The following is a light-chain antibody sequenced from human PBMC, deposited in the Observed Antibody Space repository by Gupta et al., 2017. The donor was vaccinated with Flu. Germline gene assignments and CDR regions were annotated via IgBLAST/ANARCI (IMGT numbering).Light chain of an antibody. CDR2: RAS. J-gene: IGKJ1*01. CDR3: QQYNSASWT. Sequence: DIQMTQSPSTLSASVGDRVTITCRASQSLNKWLAWYQQKAGKAPKLLIYRASGLESGVPPRFSGSGSGTQYTLTINNLQPEDSATYYCQQYNSASWTFGQGTKVE. CDR1: QSLNKW. V-gene: IGKV1-5*03.